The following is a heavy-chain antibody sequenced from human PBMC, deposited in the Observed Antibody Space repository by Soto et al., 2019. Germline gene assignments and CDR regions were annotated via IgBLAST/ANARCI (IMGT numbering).Heavy chain of an antibody. CDR2: IWFDGSNK. D-gene: IGHD2-15*01. J-gene: IGHJ6*03. CDR1: GFTFASYG. Sequence: QVQVVESGGGVGQPGRSLRLSCAASGFTFASYGMHWVRQAPGKGLEWVAIIWFDGSNKYYVDSVKGRFTVSRDNSKNMLYLEMNSLRAEDTAVYYCARGCSGGACYYMDVWGKGITVTVSS. CDR3: ARGCSGGACYYMDV. V-gene: IGHV3-33*01.